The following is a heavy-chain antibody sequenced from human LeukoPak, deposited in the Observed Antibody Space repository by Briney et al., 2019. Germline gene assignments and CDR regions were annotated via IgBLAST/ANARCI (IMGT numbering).Heavy chain of an antibody. J-gene: IGHJ6*03. CDR2: MSYSGTS. CDR3: AAGSRPYYFYYMAV. V-gene: IGHV4-59*08. CDR1: GGSIKTYY. Sequence: SETLSLTCTVSGGSIKTYYWSWRRQSPGKGLEWIGSMSYSGTSNYIPSLKSRASMTIDISKNQFSLKLTSVTAADTALYFCAAGSRPYYFYYMAVWGPGTTVTVSS.